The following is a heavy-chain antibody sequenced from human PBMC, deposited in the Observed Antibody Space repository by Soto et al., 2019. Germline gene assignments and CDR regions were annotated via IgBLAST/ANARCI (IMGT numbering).Heavy chain of an antibody. D-gene: IGHD3-22*01. V-gene: IGHV1-24*01. CDR2: FDLENGET. CDR1: GYTLTELS. Sequence: ASVKVSGKVSGYTLTELSIHWVRQAPGEGLEWMGGFDLENGETIYAQRFQGRVTMTEESSADTPYMELSSLRSEDTAVYYCARGRTTYYYDSSGYYDYWGQGTLVTVSS. J-gene: IGHJ4*02. CDR3: ARGRTTYYYDSSGYYDY.